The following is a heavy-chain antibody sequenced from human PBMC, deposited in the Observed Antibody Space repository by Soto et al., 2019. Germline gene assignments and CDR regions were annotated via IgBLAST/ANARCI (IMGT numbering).Heavy chain of an antibody. CDR1: GGTFSSYA. Sequence: SVKVSCKASGGTFSSYAISWVRQAPGQGLEWMGGIIPIFGTANYAQKFQGRVTITADESTSTAYMELSSLRSEDTAVYYCARLQSVARRGKVDYWGQGTLVTVSS. V-gene: IGHV1-69*13. CDR2: IIPIFGTA. J-gene: IGHJ4*02. D-gene: IGHD6-6*01. CDR3: ARLQSVARRGKVDY.